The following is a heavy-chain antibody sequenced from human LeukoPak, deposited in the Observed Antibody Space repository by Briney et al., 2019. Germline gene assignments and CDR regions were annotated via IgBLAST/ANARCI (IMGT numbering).Heavy chain of an antibody. Sequence: SGTLSLTCAVSGGSISSSNWWSWVRQPPGKGLEWIGEIYHSGSTNYNPSLKSRVTISVDKSKNQFSLKLSSVTAADTAVYYCAKAKGTGTAFDAFDIWGQGTMVTVSS. D-gene: IGHD3-10*01. CDR3: AKAKGTGTAFDAFDI. V-gene: IGHV4-4*02. CDR2: IYHSGST. CDR1: GGSISSSNW. J-gene: IGHJ3*02.